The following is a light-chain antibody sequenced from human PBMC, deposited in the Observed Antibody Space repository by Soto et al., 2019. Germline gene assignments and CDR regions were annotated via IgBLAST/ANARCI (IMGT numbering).Light chain of an antibody. CDR1: QSVSIY. J-gene: IGKJ4*01. CDR2: DAY. Sequence: EIVLTQSPATLSLSPGDSATLSCRASQSVSIYLAWYQQKPGQAPRLLIYDAYNRATGIPAKFSGSGSGTDFTLTISSLEPEDSAVYYCQQRSNWLSLTFGGGTKVDIK. CDR3: QQRSNWLSLT. V-gene: IGKV3-11*01.